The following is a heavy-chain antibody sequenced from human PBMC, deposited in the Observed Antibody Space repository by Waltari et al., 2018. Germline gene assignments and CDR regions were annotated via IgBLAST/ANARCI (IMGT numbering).Heavy chain of an antibody. CDR1: GYRFTDYY. CDR2: VDPEDGKT. J-gene: IGHJ3*01. Sequence: EVQLLQSGTELKKPGSTVKISCQVSGYRFTDYYIHWVQQAPGKGPQWMGLVDPEDGKTRDAERCQGRVTITADTSTETAFMELSSLTSDDTAVYYCVTALGDRSSASRPFDVWGLGTLITVSS. CDR3: VTALGDRSSASRPFDV. V-gene: IGHV1-69-2*01. D-gene: IGHD3-10*01.